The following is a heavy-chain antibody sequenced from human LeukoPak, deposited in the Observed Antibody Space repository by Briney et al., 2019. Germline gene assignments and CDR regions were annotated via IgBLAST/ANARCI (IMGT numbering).Heavy chain of an antibody. CDR2: INHSGST. CDR1: GGSISSSSYY. Sequence: SETLSLTCTASGGSISSSSYYWGWIRQPPGKGLEWIGEINHSGSTNYNPSPKSRVTISVDTSTNQFSLKVSSVTAADTAMYYCARPVRGPWGQGTLVTVSS. V-gene: IGHV4-39*07. J-gene: IGHJ5*02. CDR3: ARPVRGP.